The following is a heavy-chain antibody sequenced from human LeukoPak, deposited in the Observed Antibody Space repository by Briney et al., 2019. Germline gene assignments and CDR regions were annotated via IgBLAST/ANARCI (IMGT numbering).Heavy chain of an antibody. CDR3: ARVGRSGGDV. CDR1: GYSISSGYY. J-gene: IGHJ6*04. CDR2: LYHSGST. D-gene: IGHD1-26*01. V-gene: IGHV4-38-2*02. Sequence: PSETLSLTCTVSGYSISSGYYWGWIRQPPGKGLEWIGSLYHSGSTYYNPSLKSRVTVSVDTSKNQFPLKLSSVTAADTAVYYCARVGRSGGDVWGKGTTVTVSS.